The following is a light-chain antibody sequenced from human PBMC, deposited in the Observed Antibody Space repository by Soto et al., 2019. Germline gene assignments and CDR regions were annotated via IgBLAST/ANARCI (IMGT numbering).Light chain of an antibody. CDR3: QQYGSSPNT. J-gene: IGKJ1*01. Sequence: EIVMTQSPATLSVSPGERATLSCRASQSVSSNLAWYQQKPGQAPRLLIYGASSRATGIPDRFSGSGSGTDFTLTISRLEPEDFAVYYCQQYGSSPNTFGQGTKVEIK. V-gene: IGKV3-20*01. CDR2: GAS. CDR1: QSVSSN.